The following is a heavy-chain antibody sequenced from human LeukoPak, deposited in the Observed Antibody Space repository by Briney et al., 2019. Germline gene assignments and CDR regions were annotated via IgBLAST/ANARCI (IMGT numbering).Heavy chain of an antibody. CDR1: GDSISNYY. CDR2: IYSSGST. CDR3: ARDIRRVGATLYFDY. Sequence: GSLSLTCTVSGDSISNYYWSWVRQPPGTGLEWIANIYSSGSTYYNPSLKSRVTISMDTSKNQFSLKLSSVTTADTAVYYCARDIRRVGATLYFDYWGQGTLVTVSS. V-gene: IGHV4-59*01. D-gene: IGHD1-26*01. J-gene: IGHJ4*02.